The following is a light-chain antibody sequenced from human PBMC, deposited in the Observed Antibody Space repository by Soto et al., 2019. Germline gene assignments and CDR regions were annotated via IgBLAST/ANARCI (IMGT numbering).Light chain of an antibody. J-gene: IGKJ4*01. Sequence: ESVLTQSRATLSLSPGERCTLSCRASQSLSSYLAWYQQKPRQAPRLLIYDASNRATGIPAMLSGSGSGTDFTLTISSLEPEDSAVYYCQQRSNWLTFGGGTKVDIK. CDR3: QQRSNWLT. V-gene: IGKV3-11*01. CDR1: QSLSSY. CDR2: DAS.